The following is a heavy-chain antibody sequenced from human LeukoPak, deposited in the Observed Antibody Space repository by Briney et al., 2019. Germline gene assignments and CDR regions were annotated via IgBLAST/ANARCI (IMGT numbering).Heavy chain of an antibody. D-gene: IGHD3-10*01. J-gene: IGHJ5*02. CDR1: GFTFSDYY. CDR2: ISSSGSTI. CDR3: ARASRQYYYGSGKNNWFDP. Sequence: GGSLRLSCAASGFTFSDYYMSWIRQAPGKGLEWVSYISSSGSTIYYADSVKGRFTISRDNAKNSLYLQMNSLRAEDTAVYYCARASRQYYYGSGKNNWFDPWGQGTLVTVSS. V-gene: IGHV3-11*01.